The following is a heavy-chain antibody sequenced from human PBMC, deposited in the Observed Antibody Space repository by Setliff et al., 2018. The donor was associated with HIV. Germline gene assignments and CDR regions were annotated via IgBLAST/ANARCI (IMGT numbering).Heavy chain of an antibody. V-gene: IGHV4-34*01. CDR2: INHSGST. J-gene: IGHJ2*01. CDR1: GGSFSIYY. CDR3: ARRTYYDSAGYWDYWYFDL. D-gene: IGHD3-22*01. Sequence: SETLSLTCAVSGGSFSIYYWSWIRQPPGKGLEWIGEINHSGSTNYNPSLKSRVTISLDTSKNQFSLNLKSVTAADTAVYYCARRTYYDSAGYWDYWYFDLWGRGTLVTVSS.